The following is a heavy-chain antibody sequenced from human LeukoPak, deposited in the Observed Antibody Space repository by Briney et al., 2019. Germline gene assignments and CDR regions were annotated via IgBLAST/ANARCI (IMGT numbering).Heavy chain of an antibody. D-gene: IGHD3-10*01. CDR3: ARHRRGITMVRAFDY. Sequence: MSSETLSLTCNVSGGSISSSIYYWGWIRQPPGKGLEWIGNIYYSGSTYYNPSLQSRVTISVDTSKNQFSLKLSSVTAADTAVYYCARHRRGITMVRAFDYWGQGTLVTVSS. J-gene: IGHJ4*02. V-gene: IGHV4-39*01. CDR2: IYYSGST. CDR1: GGSISSSIYY.